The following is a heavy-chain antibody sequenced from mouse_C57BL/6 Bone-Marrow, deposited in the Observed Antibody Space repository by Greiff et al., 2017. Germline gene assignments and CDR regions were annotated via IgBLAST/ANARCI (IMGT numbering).Heavy chain of an antibody. Sequence: QVQLQQSGTELVKPGASVKLSCKASGYTFTSYWMHWVKQRPGQGLEWIGNINPSNGGTNYNEKFKSKATLTVDKSSSTADMQLSSLTSEDSSVYYGAKSDDYDYFDYWGQGTTLTVSS. D-gene: IGHD2-4*01. CDR3: AKSDDYDYFDY. CDR1: GYTFTSYW. CDR2: INPSNGGT. J-gene: IGHJ2*01. V-gene: IGHV1-53*01.